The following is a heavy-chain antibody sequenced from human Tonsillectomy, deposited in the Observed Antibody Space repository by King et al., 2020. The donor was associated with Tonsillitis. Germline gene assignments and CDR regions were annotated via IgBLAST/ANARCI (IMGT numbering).Heavy chain of an antibody. CDR2: IRSDASYK. CDR1: GFAFSTYG. Sequence: VQLVESGGGVVRPGGSLRLSCTASGFAFSTYGMHWVRQAPGKGLEWVAFIRSDASYKYYGDSVKGRFTISRDNIKNTLHLQMNSLRLEDTAVYYCAKDLAPGTAAESLDYWGQGTLVTVSS. CDR3: AKDLAPGTAAESLDY. D-gene: IGHD2-8*02. J-gene: IGHJ4*02. V-gene: IGHV3-30*02.